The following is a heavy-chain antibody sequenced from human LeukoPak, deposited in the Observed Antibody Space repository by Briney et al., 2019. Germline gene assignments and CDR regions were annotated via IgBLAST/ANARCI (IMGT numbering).Heavy chain of an antibody. CDR1: VYTFTGYY. CDR3: ARDTGIAAF. Sequence: ASVKVSCKASVYTFTGYYMHWVRQAPGQGLEWMGWINHNSGGTNYAQKFQGRVTMTRDTSISTAYMELSRLRSDDTAVYYCARDTGIAAFWGQGNLVTVSS. V-gene: IGHV1-2*02. D-gene: IGHD6-13*01. J-gene: IGHJ4*02. CDR2: INHNSGGT.